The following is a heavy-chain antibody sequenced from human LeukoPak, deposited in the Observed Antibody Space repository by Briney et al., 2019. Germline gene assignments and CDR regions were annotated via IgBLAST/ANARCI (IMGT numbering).Heavy chain of an antibody. J-gene: IGHJ2*01. Sequence: SETLSLTCTVSGGSIRSYYWSWIRQTPGKGLEWIGHIYYSGSTNYNPSLKSRLTISVDTSKNQFSLKLSSVTAADTAVYYCARVYYSSSYDYWYFDLWGRGTLVTVSS. V-gene: IGHV4-59*01. CDR3: ARVYYSSSYDYWYFDL. CDR2: IYYSGST. D-gene: IGHD6-13*01. CDR1: GGSIRSYY.